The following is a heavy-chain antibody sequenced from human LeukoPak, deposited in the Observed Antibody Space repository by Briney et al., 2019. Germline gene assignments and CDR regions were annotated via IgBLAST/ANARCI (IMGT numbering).Heavy chain of an antibody. D-gene: IGHD3-22*01. CDR2: IIPIFGTA. V-gene: IGHV1-69*05. J-gene: IGHJ6*03. CDR3: ARNYYDSSGYYDYYYYMDV. CDR1: GGTFSSYA. Sequence: SVKVSCKASGGTFSSYAISWVRQAPGQGLEWMGRIIPIFGTANYAQKFQGRVTITTDESTSTAYMELSSLRSEDTAVYYCARNYYDSSGYYDYYYYMDVWGKGTTVTVSS.